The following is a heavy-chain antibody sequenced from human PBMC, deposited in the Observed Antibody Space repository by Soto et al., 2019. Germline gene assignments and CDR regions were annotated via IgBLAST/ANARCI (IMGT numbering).Heavy chain of an antibody. CDR2: IYYSGST. D-gene: IGHD1-7*01. Sequence: QLQLQESGPGLVKPSETMSLTCTVSGGSISSSSYYWGWIRQPPGKGLEWIGSIYYSGSTYYNPSLKSRVTISVDTSKNQFSLKLSSVTAADTAVYYCARSTRYNWNSYTPGYYYYYMDVWGKGTTVTVSS. V-gene: IGHV4-39*01. J-gene: IGHJ6*03. CDR3: ARSTRYNWNSYTPGYYYYYMDV. CDR1: GGSISSSSYY.